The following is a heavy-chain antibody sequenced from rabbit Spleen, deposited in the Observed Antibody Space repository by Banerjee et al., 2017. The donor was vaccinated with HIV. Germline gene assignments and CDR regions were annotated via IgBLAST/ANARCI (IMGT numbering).Heavy chain of an antibody. Sequence: QSLEESGGGLVKPGASLTLTCKASGFSFNSGYDMCWVRQAPGKGLEWISCIAGSSSGFTYSATWATGRFTISKTSSTTVTLQMTTLTVADTATYFCARDVGNLAWKRSNLWGPGTLVTVS. CDR2: IAGSSSGFT. CDR3: ARDVGNLAWKRSNL. J-gene: IGHJ4*01. V-gene: IGHV1S40*01. CDR1: GFSFNSGYD. D-gene: IGHD2-1*01.